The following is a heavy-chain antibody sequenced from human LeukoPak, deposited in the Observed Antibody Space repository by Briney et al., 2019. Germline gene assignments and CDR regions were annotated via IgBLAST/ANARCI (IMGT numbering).Heavy chain of an antibody. J-gene: IGHJ4*02. CDR1: GFAFSSHG. D-gene: IGHD4-17*01. V-gene: IGHV3-23*01. CDR2: ISPSGDIL. Sequence: GGTLRLSCAASGFAFSSHGMNWVRQAPGKGLEWVSGISPSGDILYYVDSVKGQFTISRDNSKNTVYLQMNSLQTEDTALYYCFSLRTADYEIEWGQGTLVTVSS. CDR3: FSLRTADYEIE.